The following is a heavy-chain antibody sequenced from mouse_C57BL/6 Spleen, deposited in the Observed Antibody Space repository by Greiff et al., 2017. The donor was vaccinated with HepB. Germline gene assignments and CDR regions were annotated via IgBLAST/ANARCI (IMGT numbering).Heavy chain of an antibody. CDR2: ISSGSSTI. CDR1: GFTFSDYG. J-gene: IGHJ1*03. Sequence: EVMLVVSGGGLVKPGGSLKLSCAASGFTFSDYGMHWVRQAPEKGLEWVAYISSGSSTIYYADTVKGRFTISRDNAKNTLFLQMTSLRSEDTAMYYCAKDYGSSYWYFDVWGTGTTVTVSS. CDR3: AKDYGSSYWYFDV. D-gene: IGHD1-1*01. V-gene: IGHV5-17*01.